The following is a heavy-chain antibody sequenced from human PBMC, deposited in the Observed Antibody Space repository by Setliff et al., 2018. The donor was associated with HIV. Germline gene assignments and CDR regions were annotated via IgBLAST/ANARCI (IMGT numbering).Heavy chain of an antibody. J-gene: IGHJ4*02. CDR2: VNHAGST. CDR3: ARTRALNSSNWNPFDY. V-gene: IGHV4-34*01. CDR1: GGSFNDFY. D-gene: IGHD1-1*01. Sequence: SETLSLTCAVYGGSFNDFYWTWIRQPPGKGLQWIGDVNHAGSTTYNPSLKSRVTISIDTSKNQSSLKLTSVTVADSALYFCARTRALNSSNWNPFDYWGQGTLVTV.